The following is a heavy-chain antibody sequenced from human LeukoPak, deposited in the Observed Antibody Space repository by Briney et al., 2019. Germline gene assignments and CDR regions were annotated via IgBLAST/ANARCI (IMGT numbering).Heavy chain of an antibody. J-gene: IGHJ6*02. V-gene: IGHV4-61*01. D-gene: IGHD5-18*01. Sequence: SETLSLTSTVSGGSLRADSYHWSWIRQPPGKGLEWVGYIYYSGGTNYNPSLKSRATISVDTSKNQFSLKLSSVTAADTAVYYCARAVPRKVTLGRSLSGLDVWGQGTTVTVSS. CDR2: IYYSGGT. CDR1: GGSLRADSYH. CDR3: ARAVPRKVTLGRSLSGLDV.